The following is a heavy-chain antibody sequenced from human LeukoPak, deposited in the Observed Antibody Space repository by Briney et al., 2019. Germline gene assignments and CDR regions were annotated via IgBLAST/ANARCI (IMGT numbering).Heavy chain of an antibody. D-gene: IGHD3-3*01. CDR2: INPNSGGT. V-gene: IGHV1-2*02. J-gene: IGHJ4*02. CDR1: GYTFTRYY. Sequence: ASVKVSCKASGYTFTRYYMHWVRQAPGQGLEWMGWINPNSGGTNYAQKFQGRVTMTRDTSISTAYMELSRLRSDDTAVYYCARDLIRDFWSGYPYYFDYWGQGTLVTVSS. CDR3: ARDLIRDFWSGYPYYFDY.